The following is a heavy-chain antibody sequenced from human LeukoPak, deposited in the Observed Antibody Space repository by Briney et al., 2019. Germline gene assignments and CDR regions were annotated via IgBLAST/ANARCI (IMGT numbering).Heavy chain of an antibody. CDR3: ARSQFYGSGSYQGRWFDP. Sequence: ASVKVSCKASGYTFTGYYMHWVRQAPGQGLEWMGWINPNSGGTNYAQKFQGRVTMTRDTSISTAYMELSRLRSDDTAVYYCARSQFYGSGSYQGRWFDPWGQATLVTVSS. V-gene: IGHV1-2*02. D-gene: IGHD3-10*01. CDR1: GYTFTGYY. CDR2: INPNSGGT. J-gene: IGHJ5*02.